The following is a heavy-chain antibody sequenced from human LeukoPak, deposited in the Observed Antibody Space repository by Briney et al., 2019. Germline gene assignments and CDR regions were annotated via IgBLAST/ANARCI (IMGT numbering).Heavy chain of an antibody. CDR3: ARGTGLYHYFDY. J-gene: IGHJ4*02. CDR2: IIPIFGTA. V-gene: IGHV1-69*13. Sequence: SVKVSCKASGGTFSSYAISWVRQAPGQGLEWMGGIIPIFGTANYAQKFQGRVTITADESTSTAYMKLSSLRSEDTAVYYCARGTGLYHYFDYWGQGTLVTVSS. D-gene: IGHD1-14*01. CDR1: GGTFSSYA.